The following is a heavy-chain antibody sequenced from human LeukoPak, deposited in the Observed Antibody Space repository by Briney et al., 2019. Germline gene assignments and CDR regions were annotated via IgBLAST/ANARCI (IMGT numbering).Heavy chain of an antibody. J-gene: IGHJ6*02. V-gene: IGHV1-46*01. D-gene: IGHD2-8*01. CDR3: ASVYLYGMDV. Sequence: ASVKVCCTASGYSLTTYYMHWVRQAPGQGLEWMAIINPSGGGTKYAQKFQGRVTMTRDTPTNTVYMELSSLRTEDTAVYYCASVYLYGMDVWGQGTTVTVSS. CDR1: GYSLTTYY. CDR2: INPSGGGT.